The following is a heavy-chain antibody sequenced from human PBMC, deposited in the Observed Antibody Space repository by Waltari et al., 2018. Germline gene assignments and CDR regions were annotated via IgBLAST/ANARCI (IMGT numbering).Heavy chain of an antibody. J-gene: IGHJ4*02. CDR1: GDSISSSNFH. Sequence: QLQLQESGPGLVKPSETLSLTCTVSGDSISSSNFHWGWIRQPPGKGLEWIGSIYSSGNTYSNPSLKNRVTISVDTSKNQFSLELNSVTAADTAVYYCARVYYDSGYWGRLLDYWGQGTQVTVSS. CDR3: ARVYYDSGYWGRLLDY. V-gene: IGHV4-39*07. D-gene: IGHD3-22*01. CDR2: IYSSGNT.